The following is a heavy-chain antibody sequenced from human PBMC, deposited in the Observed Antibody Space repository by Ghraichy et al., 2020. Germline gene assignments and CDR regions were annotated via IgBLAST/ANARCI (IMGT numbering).Heavy chain of an antibody. D-gene: IGHD5-12*01. CDR2: FDPEDHEP. J-gene: IGHJ4*02. CDR3: TISRYTQGYFGY. Sequence: GGFDPEDHEPVYAQKFQGRVTMTEDTSTDTTYMELSSLRSEDTAVYYCTISRYTQGYFGYCGQGTLVTVSS. V-gene: IGHV1-24*01.